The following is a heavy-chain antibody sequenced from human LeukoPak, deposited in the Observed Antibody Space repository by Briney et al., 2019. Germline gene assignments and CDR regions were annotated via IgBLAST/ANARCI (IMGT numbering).Heavy chain of an antibody. Sequence: GGSLRLPCAASGFTFRSYGMTWVRQAPGKGLEWVSAISGSGDSTYYANSVKGRFTISRDNAKNSLYLQMNGLRADDTAVYYCARLDASGLDYWGQGTLVTVSS. V-gene: IGHV3-23*01. CDR1: GFTFRSYG. J-gene: IGHJ4*02. CDR2: ISGSGDST. D-gene: IGHD6-19*01. CDR3: ARLDASGLDY.